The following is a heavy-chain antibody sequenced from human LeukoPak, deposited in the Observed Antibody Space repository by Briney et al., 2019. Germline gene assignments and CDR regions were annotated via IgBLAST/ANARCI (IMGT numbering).Heavy chain of an antibody. CDR2: FDPEDGET. Sequence: GASVKVSCKVSGYTLTELSMHWVRQAPGKGPEWMGGFDPEDGETIYAQKFQGRVTMTEDTSTDTAYMELSSLRSEDTAVYYCAIYCTNGVCLDYWGQGTLVTVSS. V-gene: IGHV1-24*01. CDR1: GYTLTELS. D-gene: IGHD2-8*01. J-gene: IGHJ4*02. CDR3: AIYCTNGVCLDY.